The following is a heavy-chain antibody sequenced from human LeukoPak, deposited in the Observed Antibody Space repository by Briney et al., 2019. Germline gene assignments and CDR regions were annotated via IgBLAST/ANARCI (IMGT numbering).Heavy chain of an antibody. D-gene: IGHD6-19*01. CDR1: GYTFTNYG. CDR3: ARGLQENLAWLQAFSAFDI. Sequence: ASVKVSCKASGYTFTNYGISWVRQAPGQGLEWMGWINTYNGHTNYAQKFQGRVTMSTDTSTSTAYMELRSLRSDDTAVYYCARGLQENLAWLQAFSAFDIWGQGTMVTVSS. J-gene: IGHJ3*02. V-gene: IGHV1-18*01. CDR2: INTYNGHT.